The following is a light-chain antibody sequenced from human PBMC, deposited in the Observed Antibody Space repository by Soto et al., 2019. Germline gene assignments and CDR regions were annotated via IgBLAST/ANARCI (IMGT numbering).Light chain of an antibody. CDR2: NTN. V-gene: IGLV1-40*01. CDR1: SSNIGAGYD. CDR3: QFDDSSLSGAHYG. Sequence: QSVLTQPPSVSGAPGQRVTISCTGSSSNIGAGYDVHWYQLLPGAAPTLLIYNTNDRPSGVPDRFSGSKAGTSASLAVSGLKAEQETDYYCQFDDSSLSGAHYGVGTGTKVTVL. J-gene: IGLJ1*01.